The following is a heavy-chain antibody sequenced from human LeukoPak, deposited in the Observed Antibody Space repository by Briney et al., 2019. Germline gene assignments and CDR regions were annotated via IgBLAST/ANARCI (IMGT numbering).Heavy chain of an antibody. V-gene: IGHV1-2*02. J-gene: IGHJ4*02. Sequence: ASVKVSCTASGYTFTGYYMHWVRQAPGQGLEWMGWINPNSGGTNYAQRFQGRVTMTRDTSISTAYMELSRLRSEDTAMYYCARDLSGGTTSARYFDYWGQGTLVTVSS. CDR3: ARDLSGGTTSARYFDY. CDR2: INPNSGGT. D-gene: IGHD1-1*01. CDR1: GYTFTGYY.